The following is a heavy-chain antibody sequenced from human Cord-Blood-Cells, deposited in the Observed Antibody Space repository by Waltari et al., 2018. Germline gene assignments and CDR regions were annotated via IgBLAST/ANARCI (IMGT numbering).Heavy chain of an antibody. J-gene: IGHJ2*01. Sequence: QVQLVQSGAEVKKPGASVKVSCKASGYTFTGYYMHWVRQAPGQGLEWVGWINPNSGDTNYAQKFQGRVTMTRDTSISTAYMELSRLRSDDTAVYYCARDGSSWPGYFDLWGRGTLVTVSS. CDR3: ARDGSSWPGYFDL. CDR1: GYTFTGYY. D-gene: IGHD6-13*01. V-gene: IGHV1-2*02. CDR2: INPNSGDT.